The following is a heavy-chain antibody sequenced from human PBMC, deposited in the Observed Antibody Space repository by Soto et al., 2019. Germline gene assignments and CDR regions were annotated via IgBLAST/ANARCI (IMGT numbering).Heavy chain of an antibody. J-gene: IGHJ4*02. V-gene: IGHV4-31*03. CDR3: ARDGPLASLDY. Sequence: TLSLTCTVSGGSISSGGYYWSWIRQHPGKGLEWIGYIYYSGSTYYNPSLKSRVTISVDTSKNQFSLKLSSVTAADTAVYYCARDGPLASLDYWGQGTLVTVSS. D-gene: IGHD3-3*02. CDR2: IYYSGST. CDR1: GGSISSGGYY.